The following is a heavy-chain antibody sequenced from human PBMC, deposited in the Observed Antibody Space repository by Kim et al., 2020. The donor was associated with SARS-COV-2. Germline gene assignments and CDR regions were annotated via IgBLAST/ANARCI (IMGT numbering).Heavy chain of an antibody. V-gene: IGHV1-69*01. CDR3: ARVSGYDLRFNDY. Sequence: NYPQKFQGGVTITADESTSTAYMALGSLRSEDTAVYYCARVSGYDLRFNDYWGQGTLVTVSS. D-gene: IGHD5-12*01. J-gene: IGHJ4*02.